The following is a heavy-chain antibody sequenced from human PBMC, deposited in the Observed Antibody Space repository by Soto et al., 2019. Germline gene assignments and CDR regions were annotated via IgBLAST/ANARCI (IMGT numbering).Heavy chain of an antibody. V-gene: IGHV4-38-2*02. Sequence: SETLSLTCAVSVYSISSGYYWGWIGQPPGKGLEWIGSIYHSGSTYYNPSLKSRVTISVDTSKNQFSLKLSSVTAADTAVYYCAREYSGGDCYYGPFEYWRQGTLVIVSS. CDR2: IYHSGST. CDR1: VYSISSGYY. J-gene: IGHJ4*02. CDR3: AREYSGGDCYYGPFEY. D-gene: IGHD2-21*02.